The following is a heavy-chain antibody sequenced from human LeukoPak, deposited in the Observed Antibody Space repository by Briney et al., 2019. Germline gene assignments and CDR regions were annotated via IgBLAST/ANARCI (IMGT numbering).Heavy chain of an antibody. Sequence: PGGSLRRSCAASGFTFSSYAMSWVRQAPGKGLEWVLAISGSGGSTYYADSVKGRFTISRDNSKNTLYLQMNSLRAEDTAVYYCAKDLRHYYDFWSGSVSYYGMDVWGQGTTVTVSS. V-gene: IGHV3-23*01. CDR2: ISGSGGST. CDR1: GFTFSSYA. CDR3: AKDLRHYYDFWSGSVSYYGMDV. D-gene: IGHD3-3*01. J-gene: IGHJ6*02.